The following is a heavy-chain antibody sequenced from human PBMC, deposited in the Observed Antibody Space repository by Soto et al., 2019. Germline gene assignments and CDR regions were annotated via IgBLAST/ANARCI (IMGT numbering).Heavy chain of an antibody. CDR1: GYTFTSYG. Sequence: QVHLVQSGAEVKKPGASVKVSCKGSGYTFTSYGITWVRQAPGQGLEWMGWISAHNGNTDYAQKLQGRVTVTRDTSTSTAFMELRSLRSDDTAVYYCARGRYGDYWGQGALVTVSS. J-gene: IGHJ4*02. CDR3: ARGRYGDY. CDR2: ISAHNGNT. D-gene: IGHD1-1*01. V-gene: IGHV1-18*01.